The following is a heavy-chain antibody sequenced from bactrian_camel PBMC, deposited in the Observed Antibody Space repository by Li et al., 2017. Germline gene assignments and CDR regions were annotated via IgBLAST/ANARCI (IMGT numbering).Heavy chain of an antibody. CDR2: ISGDST. V-gene: IGHV3S40*01. D-gene: IGHD5*01. J-gene: IGHJ6*01. Sequence: DVQLVESGGGLVQPGESLRLSCAASGFTSNRHSMAWVRQAPGKGLEWISGISGDSTFYADAVKGRFTISKDNDKNTLYLQLNSLKAEDTAMYYCAARGGMYCQWVGSPFGYWGQGTQVTVS. CDR1: GFTSNRHS. CDR3: AARGGMYCQWVGSPFGY.